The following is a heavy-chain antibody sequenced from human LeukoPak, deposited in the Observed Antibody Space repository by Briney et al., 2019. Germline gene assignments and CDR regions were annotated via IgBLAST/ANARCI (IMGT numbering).Heavy chain of an antibody. CDR3: ARGTWTNSYGMDV. D-gene: IGHD3/OR15-3a*01. CDR2: IYYSGST. CDR1: GGSISSSSYY. V-gene: IGHV4-39*07. J-gene: IGHJ6*02. Sequence: PSETLSLTCTVSGGSISSSSYYWGWIRQPPGKGLGWIGSIYYSGSTYYNPSLKSRVTISVDTSKNQFSLKLSSVTAADTAVYYCARGTWTNSYGMDVWGQGTTVTVSS.